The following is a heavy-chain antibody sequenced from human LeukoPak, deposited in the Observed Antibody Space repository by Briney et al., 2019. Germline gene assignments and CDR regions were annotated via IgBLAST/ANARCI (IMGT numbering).Heavy chain of an antibody. Sequence: GGSLRLSCAASGFTFSSYEMNWVRQAPGKGLEWVSYIGDSGSPIYYADSVKGRFTISRDNAKNSLHLQMNSLRAEDTAVYYCARGWFDYWGQGTLVTVSS. J-gene: IGHJ4*02. V-gene: IGHV3-48*03. CDR1: GFTFSSYE. CDR3: ARGWFDY. D-gene: IGHD6-19*01. CDR2: IGDSGSPI.